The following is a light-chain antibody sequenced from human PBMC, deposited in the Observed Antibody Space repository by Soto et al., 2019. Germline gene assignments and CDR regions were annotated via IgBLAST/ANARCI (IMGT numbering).Light chain of an antibody. V-gene: IGLV2-14*01. CDR2: EVS. CDR3: NSYTSSSSFV. J-gene: IGLJ1*01. Sequence: QSALTQPASVSGSPGQSITISCTGTSSDVGGYKYVSWYQQHPGKAPKLMIYEVSNRPSGVSDRFSGSKSGNTASLAISGLQPEDEADYYCNSYTSSSSFVFGTGTKVTFL. CDR1: SSDVGGYKY.